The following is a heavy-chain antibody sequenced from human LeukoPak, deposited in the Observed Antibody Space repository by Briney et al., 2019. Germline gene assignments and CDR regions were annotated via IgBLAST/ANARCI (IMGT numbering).Heavy chain of an antibody. Sequence: GGSLRLSCAASGFTFSSYGMHWVRQAPGKGLDWVAFIRYDGSNKYYADSVKGRFTISRDNSKNTLYLQMNSLRAEDTAVYYCAKDGIQQQTDNWFDPWGQGTLVTVSS. CDR1: GFTFSSYG. D-gene: IGHD5-18*01. J-gene: IGHJ5*02. V-gene: IGHV3-30*02. CDR3: AKDGIQQQTDNWFDP. CDR2: IRYDGSNK.